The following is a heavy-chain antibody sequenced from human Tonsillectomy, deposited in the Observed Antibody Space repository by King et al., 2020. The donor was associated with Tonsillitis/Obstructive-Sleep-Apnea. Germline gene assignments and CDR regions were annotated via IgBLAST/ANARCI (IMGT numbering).Heavy chain of an antibody. J-gene: IGHJ6*03. V-gene: IGHV4-31*03. Sequence: VQLQESGPGLVKPSQTLSLTCTVSGGSISSGNYYWSWIRQHPVKGLEWIGDIYDSGSTYYNASLKSRVTISVDTSKNQFSLKLSSVTAADTAVYYCARVPGAARNYYDYYMDVWGKGTTVTVSS. CDR3: ARVPGAARNYYDYYMDV. CDR1: GGSISSGNYY. CDR2: IYDSGST. D-gene: IGHD6-6*01.